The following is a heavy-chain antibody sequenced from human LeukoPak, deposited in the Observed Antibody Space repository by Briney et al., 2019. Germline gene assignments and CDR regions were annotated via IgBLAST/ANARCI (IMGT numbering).Heavy chain of an antibody. CDR2: IRYDGSDK. D-gene: IGHD3-3*01. V-gene: IGHV3-30*02. Sequence: GGSLRLSCAASGFTFSTYGMHWVRQAPGKGLEWVAFIRYDGSDKYYADSVKGRFTISRDNSKNTLYVQMNSLRAEDTAVYYCARGAYTRITIFGVVTQPSDYWGQGTLVTVSS. J-gene: IGHJ4*02. CDR3: ARGAYTRITIFGVVTQPSDY. CDR1: GFTFSTYG.